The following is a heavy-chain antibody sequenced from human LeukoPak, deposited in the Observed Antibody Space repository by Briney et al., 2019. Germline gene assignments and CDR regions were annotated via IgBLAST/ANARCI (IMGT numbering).Heavy chain of an antibody. CDR3: ARGIRLRHHSNVGEATIPNPSRYYYYMDV. CDR2: MNPNSGNT. Sequence: ASVKVSCKASGYTFTSYDINWVRQATGQGLEWMGWMNPNSGNTGYAQKFQGRVTITRNTSISTAYMELSSLRSEDTAVYYCARGIRLRHHSNVGEATIPNPSRYYYYMDVWGKGTTVTISS. V-gene: IGHV1-8*03. CDR1: GYTFTSYD. J-gene: IGHJ6*03. D-gene: IGHD4-17*01.